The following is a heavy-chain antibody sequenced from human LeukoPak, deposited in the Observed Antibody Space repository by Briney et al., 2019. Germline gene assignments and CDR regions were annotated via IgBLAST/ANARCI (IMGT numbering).Heavy chain of an antibody. CDR2: ISSSSSAI. CDR3: VRDHYYSFDY. CDR1: GLTFSSYS. V-gene: IGHV3-48*02. J-gene: IGHJ4*02. Sequence: GGSLRLSCAASGLTFSSYSMNWVRQAPGKGLEWISYISSSSSAIYYADSVKGRSTISRDSAKNSLYLQMNSLRDEDTAVYYCVRDHYYSFDYWGQGTLVTVSS. D-gene: IGHD2/OR15-2a*01.